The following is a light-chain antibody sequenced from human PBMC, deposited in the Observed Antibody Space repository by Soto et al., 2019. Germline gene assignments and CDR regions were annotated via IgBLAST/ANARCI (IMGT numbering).Light chain of an antibody. Sequence: QSALTQPASVSGSPGQSITISCTGTSSDVGGSNYVSWYQHHPGKAPKLMIYEVNNRPSGVSNRFSGSKSGNTASLTISGLQAEDEADYYCTSYTSSNSVLFGGGTQLTVL. CDR2: EVN. CDR1: SSDVGGSNY. CDR3: TSYTSSNSVL. J-gene: IGLJ2*01. V-gene: IGLV2-14*01.